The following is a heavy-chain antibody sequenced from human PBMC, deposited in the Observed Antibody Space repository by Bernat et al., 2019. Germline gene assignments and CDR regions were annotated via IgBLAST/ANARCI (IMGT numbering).Heavy chain of an antibody. J-gene: IGHJ4*02. Sequence: EVQLVESGGGLVQPGGSLRLSCAVSGFTVTSNYMTWVRQAPGKGLEWVSLIYSGGKTFYADSVKDRFNISRDDSKNTLYLQMNSLRAEDTAVYYCARVKQQLADFDYWGQGTLVTVSS. CDR1: GFTVTSNY. D-gene: IGHD6-13*01. CDR2: IYSGGKT. CDR3: ARVKQQLADFDY. V-gene: IGHV3-66*01.